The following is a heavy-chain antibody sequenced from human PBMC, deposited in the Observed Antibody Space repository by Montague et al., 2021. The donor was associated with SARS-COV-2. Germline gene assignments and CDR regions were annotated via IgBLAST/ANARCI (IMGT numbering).Heavy chain of an antibody. Sequence: SLSLSCAASGFTFSSYAMHWVRQAPGKGLEYVSAISSNGGSTYYANSVKGRFTISRDNSKNTLYPQMGSLRAEDMAVYYCASGHDSSGLPEDYWGQGTLVTVSS. CDR2: ISSNGGST. CDR1: GFTFSSYA. J-gene: IGHJ4*02. CDR3: ASGHDSSGLPEDY. D-gene: IGHD3-22*01. V-gene: IGHV3-64*01.